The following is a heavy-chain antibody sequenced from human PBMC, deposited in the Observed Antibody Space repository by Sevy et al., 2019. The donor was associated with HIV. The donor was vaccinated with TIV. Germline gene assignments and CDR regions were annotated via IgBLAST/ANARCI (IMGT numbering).Heavy chain of an antibody. J-gene: IGHJ4*02. CDR2: IYPGNSDT. CDR1: RYSFGNYW. V-gene: IGHV5-51*01. CDR3: AGGGMAAGAPWLDS. Sequence: GESLKISCKGFRYSFGNYWIGWVRQMPGKGPEGRGIIYPGNSDTRYSPPFQGQVTMPDDKSISIAYLQWSSLKASDTAIYYCAGGGMAAGAPWLDSWGQGTLVTVSS. D-gene: IGHD6-13*01.